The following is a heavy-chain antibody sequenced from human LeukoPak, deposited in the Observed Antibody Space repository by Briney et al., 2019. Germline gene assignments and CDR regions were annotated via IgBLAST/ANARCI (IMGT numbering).Heavy chain of an antibody. CDR1: GFTFADYA. V-gene: IGHV3-9*01. Sequence: GRSLRLSCAASGFTFADYAMHWVRQAPGKGLEWVSGISWNSGSIGYADSVKGRFTISRDNAKNSLYLQMNSLRAEDTALYYCAKDPLAVAVYYFDYWGQGTLVTVSS. J-gene: IGHJ4*02. D-gene: IGHD6-19*01. CDR3: AKDPLAVAVYYFDY. CDR2: ISWNSGSI.